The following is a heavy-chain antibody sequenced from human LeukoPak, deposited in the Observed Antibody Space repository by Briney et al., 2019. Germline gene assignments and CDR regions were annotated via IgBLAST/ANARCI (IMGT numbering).Heavy chain of an antibody. CDR1: GFTFSDYY. CDR3: ARDDWNDDYFDY. D-gene: IGHD1-1*01. CDR2: ISSSGSTI. V-gene: IGHV3-11*04. Sequence: KPGGSPRLSCAASGFTFSDYYMSWIRQAPGKGLEWVSYISSSGSTIYYADSVKGRFTISRDNAKNSLYLQMNSLRAEDTAVYYCARDDWNDDYFDYWGQGTLVTVSS. J-gene: IGHJ4*02.